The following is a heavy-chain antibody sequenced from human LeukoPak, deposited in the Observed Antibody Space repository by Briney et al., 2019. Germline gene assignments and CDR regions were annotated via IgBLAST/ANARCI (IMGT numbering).Heavy chain of an antibody. Sequence: GESLKISCKGSGYSFTSYWIGWVRQMPGKGLEWMGIIYPGDSDTRYSPSFQGQVTISADKSISTAYLQWSSLKASDTAMYYCARLWWELKESNAFDIWGQGTMVTVSS. CDR1: GYSFTSYW. V-gene: IGHV5-51*01. CDR2: IYPGDSDT. D-gene: IGHD1-26*01. CDR3: ARLWWELKESNAFDI. J-gene: IGHJ3*02.